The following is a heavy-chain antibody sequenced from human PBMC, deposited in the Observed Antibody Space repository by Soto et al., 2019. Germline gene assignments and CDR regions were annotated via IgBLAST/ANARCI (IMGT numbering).Heavy chain of an antibody. CDR1: GYSFTSYW. CDR3: VKKIMGYAAHSDAMDV. J-gene: IGHJ6*02. D-gene: IGHD5-12*01. Sequence: PGESLKISCKGSGYSFTSYWIGWVRQMPGKGLEWMGVIYPADSDTRYSPSFQGQVTFSADKSISTAYLQMDSLRPEDTAVYYCVKKIMGYAAHSDAMDVWGQGTTVTVSS. CDR2: IYPADSDT. V-gene: IGHV5-51*01.